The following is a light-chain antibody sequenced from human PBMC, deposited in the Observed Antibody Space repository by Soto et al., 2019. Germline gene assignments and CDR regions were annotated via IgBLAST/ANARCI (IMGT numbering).Light chain of an antibody. CDR3: SSYTTSTSLYV. Sequence: QSVLTQPPSVSGAPGQRVTISCTGSSSNIGAGYDVHWYQLLPGTAPKLLIYANNNRPSGVPDRFSGSRSGTSASLAITGLQAEDEADYYCSSYTTSTSLYVFGTGTKVTVL. CDR1: SSNIGAGYD. J-gene: IGLJ1*01. V-gene: IGLV1-40*01. CDR2: ANN.